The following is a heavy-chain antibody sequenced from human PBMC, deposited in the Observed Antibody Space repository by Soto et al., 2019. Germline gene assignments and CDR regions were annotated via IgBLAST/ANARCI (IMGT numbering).Heavy chain of an antibody. CDR2: INSDGSST. Sequence: GGSLRLSCVGSGFTFSNYWMHWVRQAPGQGLEWVSRINSDGSSTIYADSVKGRFTMSRDNSKNTLYLQMSSLRAEDTAVYYCVKEEDYDYVWGSSPYWGQGTLVTVSS. V-gene: IGHV3-74*01. D-gene: IGHD3-16*01. J-gene: IGHJ4*02. CDR3: VKEEDYDYVWGSSPY. CDR1: GFTFSNYW.